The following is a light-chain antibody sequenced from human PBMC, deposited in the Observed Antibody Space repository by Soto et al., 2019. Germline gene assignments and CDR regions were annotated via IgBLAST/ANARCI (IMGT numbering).Light chain of an antibody. CDR2: DAS. J-gene: IGKJ4*01. CDR1: QSVTNF. CDR3: QQRSNWPLT. V-gene: IGKV3-11*01. Sequence: EIVLTQSPATLPLSPGERATISCRASQSVTNFLARYQQKLGQAPRLLIYDASKRASGIAGRFGGNGSGTDVTLTIANLEPEDFAVYYCQQRSNWPLTFGGGTKVEIK.